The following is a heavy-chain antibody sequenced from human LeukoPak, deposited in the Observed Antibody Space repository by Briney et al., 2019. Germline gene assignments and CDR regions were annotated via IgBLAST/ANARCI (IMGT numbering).Heavy chain of an antibody. CDR1: GFTFSSYA. D-gene: IGHD2-2*01. CDR2: ISYDGSNK. J-gene: IGHJ4*02. V-gene: IGHV3-30-3*01. Sequence: GGSLRLSCAASGFTFSSYAIHWVRQAPGKGLEWVAGISYDGSNKYYADSVKGRFTISRDNSKNTLYLQMNSLRAEDTAVYYCALDLRGYCSSTSCFFDYWGQGTLVTVSS. CDR3: ALDLRGYCSSTSCFFDY.